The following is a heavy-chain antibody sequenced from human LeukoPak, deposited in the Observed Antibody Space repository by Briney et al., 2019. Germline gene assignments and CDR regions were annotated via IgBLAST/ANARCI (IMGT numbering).Heavy chain of an antibody. CDR3: ARDGTAAGLYFDL. V-gene: IGHV3-7*01. D-gene: IGHD6-13*01. J-gene: IGHJ4*01. CDR2: IRQDGGEK. Sequence: GGSLRLSCAVSGFTFTDYWMNWVRQAPGKGLEWVASIRQDGGEKSYVDSVKGRFTISRDNTKSSLYLQINSLRAEDTAVYYCARDGTAAGLYFDLWGQGTLVTVSS. CDR1: GFTFTDYW.